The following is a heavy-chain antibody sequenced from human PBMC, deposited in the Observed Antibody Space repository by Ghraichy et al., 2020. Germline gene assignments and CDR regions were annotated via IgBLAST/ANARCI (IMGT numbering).Heavy chain of an antibody. D-gene: IGHD3-22*01. V-gene: IGHV1-8*01. CDR3: AAYPRGDYYDSSGPPPFIAFDI. J-gene: IGHJ3*02. CDR1: GYTFTSYD. Sequence: ASVKVSCKASGYTFTSYDINWVRQATGQGLEWMGWMNPNSGNTGYAQKFQGRVTMTRNTSISTAYMELSSLRSEDTAVYYCAAYPRGDYYDSSGPPPFIAFDIWGQGTMVTVSS. CDR2: MNPNSGNT.